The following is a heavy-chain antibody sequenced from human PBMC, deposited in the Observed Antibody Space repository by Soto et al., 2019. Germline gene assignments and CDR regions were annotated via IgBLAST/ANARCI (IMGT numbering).Heavy chain of an antibody. CDR2: IIPIFGTA. CDR1: GGTFSSYA. V-gene: IGHV1-69*06. CDR3: ARAEYRQQLVNYGIDV. D-gene: IGHD6-13*01. Sequence: QVQLVQSGAEVKKPGSSVKVSCKASGGTFSSYAISWVRQAPGQGLEWMGGIIPIFGTANYAQKFQGRVTITAVKSTSTAYMELISLRYEDTAVYYYARAEYRQQLVNYGIDVWGQGTTVTVSS. J-gene: IGHJ6*02.